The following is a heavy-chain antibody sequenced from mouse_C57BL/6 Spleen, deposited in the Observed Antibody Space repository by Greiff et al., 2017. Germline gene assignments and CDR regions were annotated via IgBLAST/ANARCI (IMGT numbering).Heavy chain of an antibody. V-gene: IGHV6-3*01. CDR3: TEGDYDVNY. CDR1: GFTFSNYW. J-gene: IGHJ2*01. CDR2: IRLKSDNYAT. Sequence: EVKVVESGGGLVQPGGSMKLSCVASGFTFSNYWMNWVRQSPEKGLEWVAQIRLKSDNYATHYAESVKGRFTISRDDSKSSVYLQMNNLRAEDTGIYYCTEGDYDVNYWGQGTTLTVSS. D-gene: IGHD2-4*01.